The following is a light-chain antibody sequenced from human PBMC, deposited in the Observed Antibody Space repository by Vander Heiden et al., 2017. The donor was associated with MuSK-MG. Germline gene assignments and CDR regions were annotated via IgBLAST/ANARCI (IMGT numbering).Light chain of an antibody. CDR2: SNN. J-gene: IGLJ2*01. CDR3: AAWDDSLNGPV. CDR1: NSNIEVNT. Sequence: QSVLTPPSSASGTPGQSVTIPCSGSNSNIEVNTVNWYQQLPGTAPKLLIYSNNQRPSGVPDRFSGSKSGTSASLAISGLQSEDEADYYCAAWDDSLNGPVFGGGAKLTVL. V-gene: IGLV1-44*01.